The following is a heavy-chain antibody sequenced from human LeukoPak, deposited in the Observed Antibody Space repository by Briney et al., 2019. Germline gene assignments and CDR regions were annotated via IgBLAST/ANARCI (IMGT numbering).Heavy chain of an antibody. CDR2: IYYSGST. D-gene: IGHD3-16*01. J-gene: IGHJ4*02. Sequence: SETLSLTCTVSGGSISSYYWSWIRQPPGKGLEWIEYIYYSGSTNYNPSLKSRVTISVDTSKNQFSLKLSSVTAADTAVYYCARDRLTFGVDYWGQGTLVTVSS. V-gene: IGHV4-59*01. CDR3: ARDRLTFGVDY. CDR1: GGSISSYY.